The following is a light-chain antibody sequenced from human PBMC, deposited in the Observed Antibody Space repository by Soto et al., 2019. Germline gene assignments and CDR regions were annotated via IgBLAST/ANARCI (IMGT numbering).Light chain of an antibody. CDR1: SSDVGGYNY. Sequence: QSVLTQPASVSGSPGQSITISCTGTSSDVGGYNYVSWYQQHPGIAPKLIIYDVNSRPSGVSNRFSGSKSGNTASLTISGLQAEDEAGYYCSSYSPSSQRVFGTGTKLTVL. CDR2: DVN. CDR3: SSYSPSSQRV. V-gene: IGLV2-14*01. J-gene: IGLJ1*01.